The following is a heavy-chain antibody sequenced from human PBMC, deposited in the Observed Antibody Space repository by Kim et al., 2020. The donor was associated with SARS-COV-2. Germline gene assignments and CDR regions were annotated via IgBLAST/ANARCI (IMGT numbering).Heavy chain of an antibody. CDR3: ARDGIDDSSGYYYRRGVGELDY. D-gene: IGHD3-22*01. J-gene: IGHJ4*02. CDR2: ISSSSSTI. CDR1: GFTFSSYS. Sequence: GGSLRLSCAASGFTFSSYSMNWVRQAPGKGLEWVSYISSSSSTIYYADSVKGRFTISRDNAKNSLYLQMNSLRDEDTAVYYCARDGIDDSSGYYYRRGVGELDYWGQGTLVTVSS. V-gene: IGHV3-48*02.